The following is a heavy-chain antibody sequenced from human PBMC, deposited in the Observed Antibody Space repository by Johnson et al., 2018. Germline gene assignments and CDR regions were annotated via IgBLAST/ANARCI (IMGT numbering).Heavy chain of an antibody. CDR3: ASHHYYYDSSGYWGDAFDI. J-gene: IGHJ3*02. CDR1: GYTFTSYA. D-gene: IGHD3-22*01. V-gene: IGHV1-3*01. CDR2: ITAGNGNT. Sequence: QVQLVQSGAEVKKPGASVKVSCKASGYTFTSYAMHWVRQAPGQRLEWMGWITAGNGNTKYSQTFHGRVTITRATSESTAYIELSSLRSEDTAVYYCASHHYYYDSSGYWGDAFDIWGQGTMVTVSA.